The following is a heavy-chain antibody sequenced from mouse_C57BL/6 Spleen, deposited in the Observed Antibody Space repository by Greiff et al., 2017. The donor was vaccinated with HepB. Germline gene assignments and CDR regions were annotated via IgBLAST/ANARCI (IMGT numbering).Heavy chain of an antibody. J-gene: IGHJ4*01. Sequence: EVRLVESGGGLVQPKGSLKLSCAASGFSFNTYAMNWVRQAPGKGVEWVARIRSKSNNYATYYADSVKDRFTISRDDSESMLYLQMNNLKTEDTAMYYCVRQRGTTVVATDYAMDYWGQGTSVTVSS. CDR2: IRSKSNNYAT. D-gene: IGHD1-1*01. V-gene: IGHV10-1*01. CDR1: GFSFNTYA. CDR3: VRQRGTTVVATDYAMDY.